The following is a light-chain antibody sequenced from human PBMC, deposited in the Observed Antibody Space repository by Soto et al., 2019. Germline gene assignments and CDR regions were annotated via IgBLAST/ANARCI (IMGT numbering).Light chain of an antibody. Sequence: DVVMTQSPLSLPVTLGHPASISCRSSQSLIHSDGSTYLSWFQQRPGQSPRRLIYEVSDRDSGVPDRFSGSGSGTDFTLKISRVEAEDVGVYYCMQGTHWPWTFGQGTEVEIK. CDR2: EVS. J-gene: IGKJ1*01. V-gene: IGKV2-30*02. CDR1: QSLIHSDGSTY. CDR3: MQGTHWPWT.